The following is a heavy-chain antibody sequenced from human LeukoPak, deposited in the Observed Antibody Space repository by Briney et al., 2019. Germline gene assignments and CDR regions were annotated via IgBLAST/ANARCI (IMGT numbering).Heavy chain of an antibody. V-gene: IGHV1-46*01. CDR2: INPSGGST. CDR3: ARDLYSSGWYLRFDY. J-gene: IGHJ4*02. D-gene: IGHD6-19*01. CDR1: GYTFTSYY. Sequence: ASVKVSCKASGYTFTSYYMHWVRQAPGQGLEWMGIINPSGGSTSYAQKFQGRVTMTRDTSTSTVYMELSSLRSEDTAVYYCARDLYSSGWYLRFDYWGQGTLVTVSS.